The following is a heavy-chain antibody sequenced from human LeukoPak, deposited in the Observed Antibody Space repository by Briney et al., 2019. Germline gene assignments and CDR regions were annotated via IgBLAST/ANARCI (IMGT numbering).Heavy chain of an antibody. V-gene: IGHV4-59*10. D-gene: IGHD5-18*01. CDR1: GGSFSGYY. Sequence: SETLSLTCAVYGGSFSGYYWSWIRQPAGKGLEWIRRIYTSGSTNYNPSLKSRVTMSVDTSKNQFSLKLSSVTAADTAVYYCARLRRGYSSSEDYWGQGTLVTVSS. CDR2: IYTSGST. CDR3: ARLRRGYSSSEDY. J-gene: IGHJ4*02.